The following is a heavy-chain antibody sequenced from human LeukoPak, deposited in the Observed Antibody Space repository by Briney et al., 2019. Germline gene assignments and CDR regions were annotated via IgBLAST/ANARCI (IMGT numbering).Heavy chain of an antibody. V-gene: IGHV4-34*01. J-gene: IGHJ4*02. D-gene: IGHD1-1*01. CDR2: INHSGST. CDR1: GGSFSGYY. CDR3: ARVRNWNRAKDFDY. Sequence: KPSETLSLTCAVYGGSFSGYYWSWIRQPPGKGLERIGEINHSGSTNYNPSLKSRVTISVDTSKNQFSLKLSSVTAADTAVYYCARVRNWNRAKDFDYWGQGTLVTVSS.